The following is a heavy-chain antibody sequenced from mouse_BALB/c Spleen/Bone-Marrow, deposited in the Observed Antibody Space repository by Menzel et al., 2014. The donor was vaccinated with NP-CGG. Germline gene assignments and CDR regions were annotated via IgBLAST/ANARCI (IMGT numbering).Heavy chain of an antibody. CDR2: INPYNDGT. CDR1: VYTFTNYV. J-gene: IGHJ4*01. V-gene: IGHV1-14*01. D-gene: IGHD2-1*01. CDR3: ARGGGNFYPPMDY. Sequence: VQLQQSGPELVKPGASVKMSCKASVYTFTNYVIHWVKQKPGQGLEWIGYINPYNDGTKYNEKFRGKATLTSDKSSSSGYMELSSLTSEDSAVYYCARGGGNFYPPMDYWGQGTSVTVSS.